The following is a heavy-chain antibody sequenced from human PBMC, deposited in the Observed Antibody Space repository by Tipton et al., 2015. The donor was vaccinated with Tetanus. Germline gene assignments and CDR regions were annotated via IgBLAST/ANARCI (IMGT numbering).Heavy chain of an antibody. CDR1: GGSFSAYY. Sequence: TLSLTCAIYGGSFSAYYWSWIRQSPGKGLEWIGEINHGGSTTYSPSFKSRVTISVDTAKNQFSLHLSSVTAADTAIYYCARTTRRWLHPDFWGQGTLVTVSA. D-gene: IGHD5-24*01. J-gene: IGHJ4*02. CDR2: INHGGST. V-gene: IGHV4-34*01. CDR3: ARTTRRWLHPDF.